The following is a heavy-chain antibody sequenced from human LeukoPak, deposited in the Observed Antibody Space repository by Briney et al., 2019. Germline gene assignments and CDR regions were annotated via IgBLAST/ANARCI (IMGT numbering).Heavy chain of an antibody. D-gene: IGHD1-14*01. V-gene: IGHV3-7*05. CDR2: IKQEGSEK. CDR1: GFTFSSHW. J-gene: IGHJ6*02. CDR3: ARGPPPELVHATYYYYGMDV. Sequence: TGGSLRLSCAASGFTFSSHWMSWVRQAPGKGLEGVANIKQEGSEKFYVDSVKGRFTISRDNAKNSLYLQMNTLRAEDTAVYYCARGPPPELVHATYYYYGMDVWGQGTTVTVSS.